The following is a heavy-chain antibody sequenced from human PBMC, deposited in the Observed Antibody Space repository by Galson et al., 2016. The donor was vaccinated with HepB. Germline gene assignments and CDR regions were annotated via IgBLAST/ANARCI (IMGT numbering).Heavy chain of an antibody. J-gene: IGHJ4*02. V-gene: IGHV3-30*18. CDR3: AKGRWDFDS. CDR2: VSYDGSKK. CDR1: GVTFGSYG. D-gene: IGHD5-24*01. Sequence: SLRLSCAASGVTFGSYGMNWVRQAPGKGLEWLAVVSYDGSKKDYGDDVKGRFTISRDNSKNTLYLQMHSLRGEDTAVYYCAKGRWDFDSWGQGTLVTVSS.